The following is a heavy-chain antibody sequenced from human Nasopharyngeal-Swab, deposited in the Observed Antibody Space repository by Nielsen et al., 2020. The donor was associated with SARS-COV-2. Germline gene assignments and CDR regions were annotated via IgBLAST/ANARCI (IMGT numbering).Heavy chain of an antibody. CDR3: AKVHSSAHDAFDI. CDR2: ISWNRGSI. D-gene: IGHD6-6*01. V-gene: IGHV3-9*01. J-gene: IGHJ3*02. CDR1: GFTFDDYA. Sequence: SCAASGFTFDDYAMHWVRQAPGKGLEWVSGISWNRGSIGYADSVKGRFTISRDNAKNSLYLQMNSLRAEDTALYYCAKVHSSAHDAFDIWGQGTMVTVSS.